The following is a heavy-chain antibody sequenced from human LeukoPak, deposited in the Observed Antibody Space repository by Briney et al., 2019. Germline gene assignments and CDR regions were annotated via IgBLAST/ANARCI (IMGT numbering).Heavy chain of an antibody. Sequence: GGSLRLSCAASGFTFSSYGMHWVRQAPGKGLEWVAVISYDGSNKYYADSVKGRFTISRGNSKNTLYLQMNSLRAEDTAVYYCAKDHLTPLDYWGQGTLVTVSS. CDR3: AKDHLTPLDY. J-gene: IGHJ4*02. CDR1: GFTFSSYG. V-gene: IGHV3-30*18. D-gene: IGHD4-23*01. CDR2: ISYDGSNK.